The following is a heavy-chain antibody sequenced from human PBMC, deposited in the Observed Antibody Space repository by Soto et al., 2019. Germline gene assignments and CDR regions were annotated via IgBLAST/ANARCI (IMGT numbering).Heavy chain of an antibody. Sequence: GGSLRLSCAASGFTFSSYWMSWVRQAPGKGLEWVANIKQDGSEKYYVDSVKGRFTISRDNAKSSLYLQMNSLRAEDTAVYYCARALSITGTTLGYYYGMDVWGQGTTVTVSS. J-gene: IGHJ6*02. V-gene: IGHV3-7*03. CDR2: IKQDGSEK. CDR1: GFTFSSYW. CDR3: ARALSITGTTLGYYYGMDV. D-gene: IGHD1-7*01.